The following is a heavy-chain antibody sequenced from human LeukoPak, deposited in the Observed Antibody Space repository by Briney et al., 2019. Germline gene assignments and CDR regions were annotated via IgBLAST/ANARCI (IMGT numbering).Heavy chain of an antibody. CDR1: GFTFSSYS. J-gene: IGHJ4*02. CDR2: IWYDGSNK. V-gene: IGHV3-33*08. CDR3: ARGDGITFGGVIAID. Sequence: GGSLRLSCAASGFTFSSYSMNWVRQAPGKGLEWVAVIWYDGSNKYYADSVKGRFTISRDNSKNTLYLQMNSLRAEDTAVYYCARGDGITFGGVIAIDWGQGTLVTVSS. D-gene: IGHD3-16*02.